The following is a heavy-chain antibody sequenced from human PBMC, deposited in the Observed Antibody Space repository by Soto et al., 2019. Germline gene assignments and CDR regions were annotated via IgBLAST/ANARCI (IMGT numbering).Heavy chain of an antibody. V-gene: IGHV3-72*01. Sequence: VQLIQSGGGVVQPGRSLRLSGAGSGFTLSDHCIDWVRQAPGKGLEWVGRSRDKPQGYSTAYAASVKGRFTTSRDESKNSAYLQMNSLKTEDTAVYYCIRATYFSVSSGYTRCLDYWGQGTLVTVSS. J-gene: IGHJ4*02. D-gene: IGHD3-22*01. CDR3: IRATYFSVSSGYTRCLDY. CDR1: GFTLSDHC. CDR2: SRDKPQGYST.